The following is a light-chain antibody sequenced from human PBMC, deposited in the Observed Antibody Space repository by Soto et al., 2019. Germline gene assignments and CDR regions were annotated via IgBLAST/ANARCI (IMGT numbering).Light chain of an antibody. CDR1: QSIGTW. J-gene: IGKJ1*01. CDR2: DAS. Sequence: DIQLTQSPSTLSASVGDMVTITCRASQSIGTWLAWYQHRPGEGPKLLIHDASTLESGVPSRFSGSGSATEFSLTISSLESGDSGTYHCQQYATYAPSTFGQGTKVEIK. V-gene: IGKV1-5*01. CDR3: QQYATYAPST.